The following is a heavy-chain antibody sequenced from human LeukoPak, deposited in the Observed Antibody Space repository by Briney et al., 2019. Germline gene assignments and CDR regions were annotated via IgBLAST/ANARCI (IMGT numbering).Heavy chain of an antibody. CDR1: GFTFSSFW. Sequence: GGSLRLSCAASGFTFSSFWMIWVRQAPGKGLECVANIKEDGSVKNYVDSVKGRFTISRDNAKNSLFLQMNSLRAEDTAVYYCARERYGNYNWGQGTLVTVSS. V-gene: IGHV3-7*03. J-gene: IGHJ4*02. CDR3: ARERYGNYN. D-gene: IGHD4-11*01. CDR2: IKEDGSVK.